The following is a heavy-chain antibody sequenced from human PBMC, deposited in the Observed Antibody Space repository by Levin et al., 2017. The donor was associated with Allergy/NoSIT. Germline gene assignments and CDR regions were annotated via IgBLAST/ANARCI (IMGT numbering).Heavy chain of an antibody. CDR3: ARRRGGSSQRSD. J-gene: IGHJ4*02. D-gene: IGHD6-19*01. CDR2: IYYSGST. V-gene: IGHV4-39*01. Sequence: SCTVSGDSISSSGYYWGWIRQPPGKGLEWIGNIYYSGSTYYNPSLKSRVTISVDRSKNQFSLKLSSVTAADTAVYYCARRRGGSSQRSDWGQGTLVTVSS. CDR1: GDSISSSGYY.